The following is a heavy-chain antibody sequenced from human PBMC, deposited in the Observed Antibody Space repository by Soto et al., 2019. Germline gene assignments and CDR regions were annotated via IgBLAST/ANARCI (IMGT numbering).Heavy chain of an antibody. CDR1: GGSISSYX. CDR3: ARYHPDCGGDCHYFDY. J-gene: IGHJ4*02. Sequence: SGTLSLTCAVSGGSISSYXWSWIRQPPGKGLEWIGYIYYSGSTNYNPSLKSRVTISVDTSKNQFSLKLSSVTAADTAVFYCARYHPDCGGDCHYFDYWGQGTLVTVSS. V-gene: IGHV4-59*01. CDR2: IYYSGST. D-gene: IGHD2-21*02.